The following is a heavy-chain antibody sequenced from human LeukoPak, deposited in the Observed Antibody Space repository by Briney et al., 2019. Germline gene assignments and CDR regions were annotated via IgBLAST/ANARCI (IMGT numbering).Heavy chain of an antibody. CDR1: GGSVSSGGIS. J-gene: IGHJ4*02. V-gene: IGHV4-30-2*01. Sequence: PSETLSLTCAVSGGSVSSGGISWTWIRQPPGKGLEWIGYIYHSGSTYYNPSLKSRVTISVDRSKNQFSLKLSSVTAADTAVYYCARTDGYSYGYHFDYWGQGTLVTVSS. CDR3: ARTDGYSYGYHFDY. D-gene: IGHD5-18*01. CDR2: IYHSGST.